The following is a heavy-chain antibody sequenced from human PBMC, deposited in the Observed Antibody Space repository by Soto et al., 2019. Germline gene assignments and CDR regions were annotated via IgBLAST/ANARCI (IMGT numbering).Heavy chain of an antibody. CDR1: GVTLSNAW. Sequence: EVQLMESGGGLVKPGGSLRLSCAASGVTLSNAWMSWVRQAPGKGLEWVGRIKSKAGGGTTDYAAPVKGRFTISRDDSKNTLYLQMNSLKTDDTAVYYCSYDSSRGDYWGLGTLVTVSS. D-gene: IGHD3-22*01. V-gene: IGHV3-15*01. J-gene: IGHJ4*02. CDR3: SYDSSRGDY. CDR2: IKSKAGGGTT.